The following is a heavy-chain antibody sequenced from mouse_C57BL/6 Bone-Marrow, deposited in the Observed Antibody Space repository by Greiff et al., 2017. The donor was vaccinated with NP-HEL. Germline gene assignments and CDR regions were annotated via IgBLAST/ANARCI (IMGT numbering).Heavy chain of an antibody. CDR2: ISSGSSTI. Sequence: EVKLMESGGGLVKPGGSLKLSCAASGFTFSDYGMHWVRQAPEKGLEWVAYISSGSSTIYYADTVKGRFTISRENAKNNLVLQMTSLRSEDTAMYYCARPYYYAMDYWGQGTSVTVSS. V-gene: IGHV5-17*01. CDR3: ARPYYYAMDY. J-gene: IGHJ4*01. CDR1: GFTFSDYG.